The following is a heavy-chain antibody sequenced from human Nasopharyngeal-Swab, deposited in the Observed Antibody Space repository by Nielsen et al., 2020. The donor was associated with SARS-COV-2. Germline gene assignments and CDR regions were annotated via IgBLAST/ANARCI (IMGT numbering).Heavy chain of an antibody. V-gene: IGHV3-23*01. D-gene: IGHD3-10*01. J-gene: IGHJ1*01. CDR1: GFTFSSYA. CDR3: AKDVRLSMVRGVIGYFQH. CDR2: ISGSGGST. Sequence: GESLKISCAASGFTFSSYAMSWVRQAPGKGLEWVSAISGSGGSTYYADPVKGRFTISRDNSKNTLYLQMNSLRAEDTAVYYCAKDVRLSMVRGVIGYFQHWGQGTLVTVSS.